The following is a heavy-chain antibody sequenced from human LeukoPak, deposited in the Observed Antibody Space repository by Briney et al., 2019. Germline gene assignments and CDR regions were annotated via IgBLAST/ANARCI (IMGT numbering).Heavy chain of an antibody. CDR1: VFTFSSYG. V-gene: IGHV3-30*18. J-gene: IGHJ6*02. CDR2: ISYDGSNK. Sequence: GGSLRLSCAASVFTFSSYGMHWVRQAPGKGREWVAVISYDGSNKYNADSVKGRFTISRDNSKNTLYLQMNSLRAEDTAVYYCAKDRYSGYDFSYYYYGMDVWGQGTTVTVSS. D-gene: IGHD5-12*01. CDR3: AKDRYSGYDFSYYYYGMDV.